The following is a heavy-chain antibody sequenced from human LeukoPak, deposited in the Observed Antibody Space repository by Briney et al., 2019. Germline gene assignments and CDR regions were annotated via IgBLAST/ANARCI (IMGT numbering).Heavy chain of an antibody. CDR1: GGSISSYY. Sequence: PSETLSLTCTVSGGSISSYYWSWIRQPPGKGLEWIGYIHYSGSTNYNPSLKSRVTISVDTSKNQFSLRLNSVTAADTAVYYCARAQWLPHDAFDIWGLGTMVTVSS. CDR2: IHYSGST. V-gene: IGHV4-59*01. D-gene: IGHD6-19*01. J-gene: IGHJ3*02. CDR3: ARAQWLPHDAFDI.